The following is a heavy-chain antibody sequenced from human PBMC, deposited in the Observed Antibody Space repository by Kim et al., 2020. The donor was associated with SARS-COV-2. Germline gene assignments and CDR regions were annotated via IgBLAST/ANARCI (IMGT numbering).Heavy chain of an antibody. CDR2: IYYSGST. CDR3: ARTEMATLYFDY. Sequence: SQTLSLPCTVSGGSISSGEYYWSWIRQPPGKGLEWIGYIYYSGSTYYNPSLKSRVTISVDTSKNQFSLKLSSVTAADTAVYYCARTEMATLYFDYWGQGTLVTASS. D-gene: IGHD5-12*01. J-gene: IGHJ4*02. V-gene: IGHV4-30-4*01. CDR1: GGSISSGEYY.